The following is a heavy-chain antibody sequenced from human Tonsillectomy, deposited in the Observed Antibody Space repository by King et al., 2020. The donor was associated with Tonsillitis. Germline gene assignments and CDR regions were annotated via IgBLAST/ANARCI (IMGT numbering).Heavy chain of an antibody. J-gene: IGHJ4*02. CDR3: TTELRWEVLGEFVNY. Sequence: VQLVESGGGLVKPGGSLRLSCAASGFTFSNAWMSWVRQAPGKGLEWVGRIKSKTDGGTTDYAAPVKGRFTISRDDSKNTLYVQMNSLKTEDTAVYFCTTELRWEVLGEFVNYWGQGTLVTVSS. CDR2: IKSKTDGGTT. D-gene: IGHD1-26*01. V-gene: IGHV3-15*01. CDR1: GFTFSNAW.